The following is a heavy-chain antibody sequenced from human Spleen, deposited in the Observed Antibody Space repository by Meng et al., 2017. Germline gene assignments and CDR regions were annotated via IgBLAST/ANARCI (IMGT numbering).Heavy chain of an antibody. Sequence: QITLKESGPTLVKPTQTLTLTCTFSGFSLSSSGVGVGWIRQPPGKAPEWLALIFWNDDKRYRPSLKSRLTITKDTSNNQVVLTMTNMDPVDTATYYCAHRGSGSYYHYYFDYWGQGTLVTVSS. J-gene: IGHJ4*02. CDR3: AHRGSGSYYHYYFDY. V-gene: IGHV2-5*01. D-gene: IGHD3-10*01. CDR1: GFSLSSSGVG. CDR2: IFWNDDK.